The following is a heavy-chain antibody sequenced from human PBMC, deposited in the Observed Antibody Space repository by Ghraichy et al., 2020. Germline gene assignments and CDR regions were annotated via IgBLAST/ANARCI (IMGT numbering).Heavy chain of an antibody. V-gene: IGHV3-23*01. CDR1: GFTFSSLA. D-gene: IGHD1-1*01. Sequence: GGSLRLSCAASGFTFSSLAMSWVRQAPGKGLEWVSSLGSSGVSKYYADSVKGRFTCSRDNSKTTRYLQMNSLVAGDTAVYYCAKLAYNGNDDDYWGQGTLVTVSS. J-gene: IGHJ4*02. CDR2: LGSSGVSK. CDR3: AKLAYNGNDDDY.